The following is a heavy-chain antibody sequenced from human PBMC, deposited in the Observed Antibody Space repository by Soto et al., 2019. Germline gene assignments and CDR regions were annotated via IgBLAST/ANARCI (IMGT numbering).Heavy chain of an antibody. Sequence: EVQLVESGGDLVQPGGSLRLSCAASGFSVRNNYMSWVRRAPGKGLEWVSFISGSIGAYYADSVKGRFTISRDSSKNTLYLQMNSLRVEDTAVYYCARVVYDSGGTTFDSWGQGTRVTVSS. D-gene: IGHD3-22*01. J-gene: IGHJ4*01. V-gene: IGHV3-66*01. CDR2: ISGSIGA. CDR3: ARVVYDSGGTTFDS. CDR1: GFSVRNNY.